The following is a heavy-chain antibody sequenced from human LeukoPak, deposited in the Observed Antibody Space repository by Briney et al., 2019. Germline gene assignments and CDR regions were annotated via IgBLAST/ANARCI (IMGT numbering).Heavy chain of an antibody. V-gene: IGHV4-59*01. CDR1: GGSISSYY. CDR3: ARDRVKGVLDY. Sequence: SETLSLTCTVSGGSISSYYWSWIRQPPGKGLEYIGYIYYSGYTNYNPSLKSRVTISVDASKNQFSLKLSSVTAADTAVYYCARDRVKGVLDYWGQGTLVTVSS. D-gene: IGHD1-1*01. CDR2: IYYSGYT. J-gene: IGHJ4*02.